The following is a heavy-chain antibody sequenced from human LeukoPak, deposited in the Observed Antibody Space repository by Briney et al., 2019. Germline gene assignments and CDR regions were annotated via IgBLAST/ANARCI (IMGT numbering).Heavy chain of an antibody. CDR2: IYPGDSDT. Sequence: GESLKISCKGSGYSFTSYWIGWVRQMPGKGLEWMGIIYPGDSDTKYSPSFQGQVTISADKSISTAHLQWSSLKASDIAMYYCARIDSGSYLRCFDYWGQGTLVTVSS. D-gene: IGHD1-26*01. J-gene: IGHJ4*02. V-gene: IGHV5-51*01. CDR3: ARIDSGSYLRCFDY. CDR1: GYSFTSYW.